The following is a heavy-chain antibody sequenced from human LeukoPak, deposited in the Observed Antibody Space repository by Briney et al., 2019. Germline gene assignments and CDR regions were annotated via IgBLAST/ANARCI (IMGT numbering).Heavy chain of an antibody. V-gene: IGHV4-34*01. CDR1: GGSFSGYY. J-gene: IGHJ4*02. D-gene: IGHD5-18*01. Sequence: SETLSLTCAVYGGSFSGYYWGWVRQPPGKGLEWIGSIYYSGSTYYNPSLKSRVTISVDTSKNQFSLKLSSVTAADTAVYYCARAPTNTAMVDYWGQGTLVTVSS. CDR2: IYYSGST. CDR3: ARAPTNTAMVDY.